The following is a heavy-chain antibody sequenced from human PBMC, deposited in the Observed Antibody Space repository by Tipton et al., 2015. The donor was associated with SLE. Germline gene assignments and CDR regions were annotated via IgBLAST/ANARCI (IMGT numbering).Heavy chain of an antibody. CDR3: AREKRPGPFGFDI. J-gene: IGHJ3*02. D-gene: IGHD3-16*01. CDR2: ILYSGSA. V-gene: IGHV4-31*03. CDR1: GGSISSGGYC. Sequence: TLSLTYTVSGGSISSGGYCWNWIRQHPGKGLEWIGYILYSGSAYYNPSLKSRVTMSVDTSKNQFSLKLSSVTAADTAVYYCAREKRPGPFGFDIWGQGTMVTVSS.